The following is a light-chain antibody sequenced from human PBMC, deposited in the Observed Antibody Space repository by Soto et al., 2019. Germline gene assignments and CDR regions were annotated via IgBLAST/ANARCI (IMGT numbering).Light chain of an antibody. V-gene: IGKV3D-7*01. J-gene: IGKJ1*01. CDR1: QSVSSSY. Sequence: PGERVTLSCRASQSVSSSYLTWHQQKPGQAPRLLIYGASTRATSIPARFSGSGSGTDFTLTISSLQPEDFAVYYCQKDYNLPRPFGQGTKVDIK. CDR2: GAS. CDR3: QKDYNLPRP.